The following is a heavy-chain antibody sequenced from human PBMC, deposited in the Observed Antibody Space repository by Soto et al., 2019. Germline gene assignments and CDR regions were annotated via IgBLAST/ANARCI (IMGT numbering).Heavy chain of an antibody. V-gene: IGHV3-7*01. CDR1: GFTFSSYW. Sequence: ESGGGLVQPGGSLRLSCAASGFTFSSYWMSWVRQAPGKGLEWVANIKQDGSEKYYVDSVKGRFTISRDNAKNSLYLQMNSLRAEDTAVYYCARELLIGYCSGGSCDELNYFDYWGQGTLVTVSS. J-gene: IGHJ4*02. CDR2: IKQDGSEK. CDR3: ARELLIGYCSGGSCDELNYFDY. D-gene: IGHD2-15*01.